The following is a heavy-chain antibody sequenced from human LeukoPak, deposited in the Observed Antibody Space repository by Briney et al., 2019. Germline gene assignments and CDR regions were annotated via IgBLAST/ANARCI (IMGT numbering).Heavy chain of an antibody. Sequence: SQTLSLTCTVSGGSISSGSYYWSWIRQPAGKGLEWIGRIYTSGSTNYNPSLKSRVTISVDTSKNQFSLKLSSVTAADTAVYYCASGDSSGYYPTSLGAFDISCQGTMVTVSS. CDR1: GGSISSGSYY. V-gene: IGHV4-61*02. D-gene: IGHD3-22*01. J-gene: IGHJ3*02. CDR2: IYTSGST. CDR3: ASGDSSGYYPTSLGAFDI.